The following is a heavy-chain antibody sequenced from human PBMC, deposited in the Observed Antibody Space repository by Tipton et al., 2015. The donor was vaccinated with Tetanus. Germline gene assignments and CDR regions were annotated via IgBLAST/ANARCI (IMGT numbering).Heavy chain of an antibody. D-gene: IGHD2/OR15-2a*01. Sequence: LVKPTETLSLTRAISGDSVSSNIPTWNWFRQSPSRGLEWLGRTYYRSKWYYDYAVSVKSRITINPDTSRNQFALQLTSVIPEDTAFYYCARGNAVIRGAAFDSWGRGILVTISS. CDR3: ARGNAVIRGAAFDS. J-gene: IGHJ4*02. V-gene: IGHV6-1*01. CDR1: GDSVSSNIPT. CDR2: TYYRSKWYY.